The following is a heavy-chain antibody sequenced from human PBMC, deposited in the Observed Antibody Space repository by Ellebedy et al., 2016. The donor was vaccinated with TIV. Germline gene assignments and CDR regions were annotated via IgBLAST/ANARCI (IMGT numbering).Heavy chain of an antibody. D-gene: IGHD6-25*01. Sequence: GGSLRLSCAASGFTFSNYSTNWVRQAPGKGLEWVSSMSRSPTHIDYADSVKGRFTISRDNAKNSLYLQMNSLRDDDTAVYSCAREVGYIRGEGEDYWGQGTLVTVSS. V-gene: IGHV3-21*04. J-gene: IGHJ4*02. CDR2: MSRSPTHI. CDR3: AREVGYIRGEGEDY. CDR1: GFTFSNYS.